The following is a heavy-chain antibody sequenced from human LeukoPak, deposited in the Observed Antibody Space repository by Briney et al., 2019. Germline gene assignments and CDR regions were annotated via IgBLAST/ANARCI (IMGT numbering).Heavy chain of an antibody. D-gene: IGHD6-19*01. CDR2: IYYSGST. J-gene: IGHJ4*02. V-gene: IGHV4-39*01. Sequence: PSETLSLTCTVSGGSISSSSYYWGWIRQPPGKGLEWIGSIYYSGSTYYNPSLKSRVTISVDTSNNQFSLKLNSVTAADTAVYYCARHGRFALAVAGVDYWGQGTLVTVSS. CDR3: ARHGRFALAVAGVDY. CDR1: GGSISSSSYY.